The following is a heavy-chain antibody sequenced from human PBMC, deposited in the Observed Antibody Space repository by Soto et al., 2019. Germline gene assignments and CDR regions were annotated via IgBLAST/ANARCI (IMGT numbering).Heavy chain of an antibody. CDR3: ASAHDFWSGYQAPLYYCYGMDV. J-gene: IGHJ6*02. Sequence: SVKVSCKASGGTFSSYAISWVRQAPGQGLEWMGGIIPIFGTANYAQKFQGRVTITADESTSTAYMELSSLRSEDTAVYYCASAHDFWSGYQAPLYYCYGMDVWGQGTTVTVSS. CDR2: IIPIFGTA. D-gene: IGHD3-3*01. V-gene: IGHV1-69*13. CDR1: GGTFSSYA.